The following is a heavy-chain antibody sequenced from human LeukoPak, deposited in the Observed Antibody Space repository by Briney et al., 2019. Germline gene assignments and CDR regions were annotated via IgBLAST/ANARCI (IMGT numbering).Heavy chain of an antibody. CDR1: GFTFSDYW. V-gene: IGHV3-7*01. Sequence: GGSLGLSCPASGFTFSDYWMTWVRQAPGKGVGWVANIKQDGRAKYYVDSVKGRFTISRDNAKNSLYLQMDSLRVEDTATYYCARWRGSTSERSDYWGQGTLVTVSS. D-gene: IGHD2-2*01. J-gene: IGHJ4*02. CDR3: ARWRGSTSERSDY. CDR2: IKQDGRAK.